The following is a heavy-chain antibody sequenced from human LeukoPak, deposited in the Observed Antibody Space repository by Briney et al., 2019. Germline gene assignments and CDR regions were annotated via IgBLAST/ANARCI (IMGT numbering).Heavy chain of an antibody. Sequence: GGSPRLSCATSGFTFSTYSMNWVRQAPGKGLEWVSSIDISGGSTYYADSVQGRFTISRDNSKNTLYLQMNSLRAEDTALYYCANEVRPNDYWGQGTLVTVSS. V-gene: IGHV3-23*01. J-gene: IGHJ4*02. CDR3: ANEVRPNDY. CDR2: IDISGGST. CDR1: GFTFSTYS. D-gene: IGHD1-1*01.